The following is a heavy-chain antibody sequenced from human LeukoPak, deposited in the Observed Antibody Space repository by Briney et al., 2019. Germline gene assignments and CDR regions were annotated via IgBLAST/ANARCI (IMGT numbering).Heavy chain of an antibody. Sequence: GRSLRLSCAASGFTLSSYGMHWVRQAPGKGLEWVAVIWYDGSNKYYADSVKGRFTISRDNSKNTLYLQMNSLRAEDTAVYYCARELYCGGDCYSDYFDYWGQGTLVTVSS. CDR1: GFTLSSYG. D-gene: IGHD2-21*02. J-gene: IGHJ4*02. CDR3: ARELYCGGDCYSDYFDY. CDR2: IWYDGSNK. V-gene: IGHV3-33*01.